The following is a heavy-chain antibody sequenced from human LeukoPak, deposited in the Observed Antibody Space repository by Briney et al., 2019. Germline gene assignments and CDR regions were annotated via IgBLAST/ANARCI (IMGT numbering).Heavy chain of an antibody. D-gene: IGHD2-2*01. CDR3: ARVLGSQLLSSHYYYYYMDA. J-gene: IGHJ6*03. CDR1: GGSISSYY. Sequence: SETLSLTCTVSGGSISSYYWSWIRQPAGKGLEWIGRIYTSGSTNYNPSLKSRVTMSVDTSKNQFSLKLSSVTAADTAVYYCARVLGSQLLSSHYYYYYMDAWGKGTTVTVSS. CDR2: IYTSGST. V-gene: IGHV4-4*07.